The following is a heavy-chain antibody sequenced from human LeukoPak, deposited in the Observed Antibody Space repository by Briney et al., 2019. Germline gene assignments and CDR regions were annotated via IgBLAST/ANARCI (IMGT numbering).Heavy chain of an antibody. CDR2: ISSSSSTI. CDR3: ARDLGGYYLIFDS. Sequence: GSLXLXXAVSXFTFSSYSXXWVRQAPGKGXEWXSYISSSSSTIYYADSLKGRFTISRDNAKNSLYLQMNSLRAEDTAVYYCARDLGGYYLIFDSWGQGTLVTVSS. CDR1: XFTFSSYS. D-gene: IGHD3-22*01. V-gene: IGHV3-48*04. J-gene: IGHJ4*02.